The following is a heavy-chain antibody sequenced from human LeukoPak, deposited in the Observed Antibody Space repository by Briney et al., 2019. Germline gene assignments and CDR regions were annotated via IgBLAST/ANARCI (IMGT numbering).Heavy chain of an antibody. Sequence: PSQTLSLTCTVSGGSISSGGYYWSWIRQPPGKGLEWIGYIYHSGSTYYNPSLKSRVTISVDRSKNQFSLKLSSVTAADTAVYYCARNGGPYSGSFFDYWGQGTLVTVSS. V-gene: IGHV4-30-2*01. CDR3: ARNGGPYSGSFFDY. J-gene: IGHJ4*02. CDR2: IYHSGST. D-gene: IGHD1-26*01. CDR1: GGSISSGGYY.